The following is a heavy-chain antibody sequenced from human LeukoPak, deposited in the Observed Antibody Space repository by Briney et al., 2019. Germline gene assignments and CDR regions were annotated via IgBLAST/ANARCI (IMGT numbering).Heavy chain of an antibody. D-gene: IGHD1-7*01. CDR3: ARDPVGWNFFGQGYLYN. Sequence: ASVTVSCQTSGYTFSNSGISWVRQAHGQGIEWVGWISGYNGNANYAQKFQGRLTMTTETSTRTDHLEFRRLRSEGTGVYVCARDPVGWNFFGQGYLYNWGQGSLVTVSS. J-gene: IGHJ4*02. V-gene: IGHV1-18*01. CDR2: ISGYNGNA. CDR1: GYTFSNSG.